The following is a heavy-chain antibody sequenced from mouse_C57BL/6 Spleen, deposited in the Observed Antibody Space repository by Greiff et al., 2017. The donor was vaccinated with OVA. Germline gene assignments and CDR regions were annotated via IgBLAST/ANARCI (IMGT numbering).Heavy chain of an antibody. CDR1: GYAFSSSW. V-gene: IGHV1-82*01. CDR3: ARSGGFYYAMDY. J-gene: IGHJ4*01. D-gene: IGHD1-1*02. CDR2: IYPGDGDT. Sequence: QVQLKESGPELVKPGASVKISCKASGYAFSSSWMNWVKQRPGQGLEWIGRIYPGDGDTNYNGKFKGKATLTADKSSSTAYMQLSSLTSEDSAVYFCARSGGFYYAMDYWGQGTSVTVSS.